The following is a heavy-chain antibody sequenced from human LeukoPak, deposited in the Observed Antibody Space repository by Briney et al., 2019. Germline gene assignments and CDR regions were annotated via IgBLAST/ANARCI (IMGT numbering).Heavy chain of an antibody. D-gene: IGHD3-10*01. CDR3: ARGLGINGLALDM. CDR2: IKQDGSEK. Sequence: GGSLRLSCAAAGFTFSSNWMSWVRQAPGKGLQWVANIKQDGSEKYYVASVKGRSTISRDNAKKSLYLQMNSLRGEDTAVYYCARGLGINGLALDMWGQGTMVTVSS. J-gene: IGHJ3*02. CDR1: GFTFSSNW. V-gene: IGHV3-7*05.